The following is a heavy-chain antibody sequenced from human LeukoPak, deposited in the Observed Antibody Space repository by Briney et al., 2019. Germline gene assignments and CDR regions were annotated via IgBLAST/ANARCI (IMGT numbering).Heavy chain of an antibody. CDR2: IKQDGSEK. J-gene: IGHJ4*02. V-gene: IGHV3-7*01. D-gene: IGHD5-12*01. CDR1: GFTFSSYW. Sequence: VGSLRLSCAASGFTFSSYWMSWVRQAPGKGLEWVANIKQDGSEKYYVDSVKGRFTISRDNAKNSLYLQMNSLRAEDTAVYYCARLSWLRYENYWGQGTLVTVSS. CDR3: ARLSWLRYENY.